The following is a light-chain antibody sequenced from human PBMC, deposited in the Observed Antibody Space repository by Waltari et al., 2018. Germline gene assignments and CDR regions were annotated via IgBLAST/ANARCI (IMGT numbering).Light chain of an antibody. CDR2: DVN. CDR1: TSDIGKYNL. V-gene: IGLV2-23*02. J-gene: IGLJ3*02. Sequence: QSALTQTASVSGSPGQAITISCSGTTSDIGKYNLVSWYQQHPGKAPTLIIYDVNKRPSGVSNRFSGSKSGNTPFLTISGLQSADEADYYCCSYAGSAISMFGGGTKVTVL. CDR3: CSYAGSAISM.